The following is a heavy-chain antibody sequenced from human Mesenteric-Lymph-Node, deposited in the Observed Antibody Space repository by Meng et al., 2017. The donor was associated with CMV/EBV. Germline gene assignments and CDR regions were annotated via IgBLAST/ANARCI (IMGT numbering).Heavy chain of an antibody. Sequence: GESLKISCSASGFAFSDYGIHWVRQAPGRGLEWVAFIRYDGNNQEFADSVKGRFTISRDNSKNTAYLQMNSLRIEDAAVYFCAKDLGDGICLDYWGQGTLVTVSS. J-gene: IGHJ4*02. CDR3: AKDLGDGICLDY. CDR1: GFAFSDYG. D-gene: IGHD2-8*01. V-gene: IGHV3-30*02. CDR2: IRYDGNNQ.